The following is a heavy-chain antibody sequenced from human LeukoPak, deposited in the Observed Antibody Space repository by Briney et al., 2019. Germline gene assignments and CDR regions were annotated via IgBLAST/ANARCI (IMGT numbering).Heavy chain of an antibody. Sequence: SETLSLTCTVSGGSISSSSYYWGWIRQPPGKGLEWIGTLYYSGSTYYNPSLKSRVTISVDTSKNQFSLKLSSVTAADTAVYYCARPKGYCSGGSCYSWFDPWGQGTLVTVSS. CDR2: LYYSGST. CDR3: ARPKGYCSGGSCYSWFDP. V-gene: IGHV4-39*01. D-gene: IGHD2-15*01. CDR1: GGSISSSSYY. J-gene: IGHJ5*02.